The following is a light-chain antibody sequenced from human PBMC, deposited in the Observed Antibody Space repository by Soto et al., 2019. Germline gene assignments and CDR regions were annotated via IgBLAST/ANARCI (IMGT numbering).Light chain of an antibody. V-gene: IGLV2-14*01. CDR2: DVS. CDR3: SSYTSSSTPYV. CDR1: SSDVVAYNY. Sequence: QSALTQSASVSGSPGQSITISCTGTSSDVVAYNYVSWYQQHPGKAPKVMIHDVSNRPSGVSSRFSGSKSGNTASLTISGLQAEDEADYYCSSYTSSSTPYVFGTGTKLTVL. J-gene: IGLJ1*01.